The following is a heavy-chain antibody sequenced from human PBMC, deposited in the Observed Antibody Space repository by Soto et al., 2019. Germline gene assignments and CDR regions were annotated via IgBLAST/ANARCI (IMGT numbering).Heavy chain of an antibody. CDR3: AKDTYDSSGYYSSYYYYGMDV. Sequence: PGGSLRLSCAASGFTFSSYAMSWVRQAPGKGLEWVSAISGSGGSTYYADSVKGWFTISRDNSKNTLYLQMNSLRAEDTAVYYCAKDTYDSSGYYSSYYYYGMDVWGQGTTVTVSS. V-gene: IGHV3-23*01. D-gene: IGHD3-22*01. CDR1: GFTFSSYA. J-gene: IGHJ6*02. CDR2: ISGSGGST.